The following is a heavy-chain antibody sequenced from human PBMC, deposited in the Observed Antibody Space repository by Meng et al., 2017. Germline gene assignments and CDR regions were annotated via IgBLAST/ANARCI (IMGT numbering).Heavy chain of an antibody. Sequence: SLKISCAASGSIFDDDAMHWVRQAPGKGLEWVSGISCNSGSIGYADSVKDRFTISRDNAKNSRYLQMNSLRAEGTALYYCAKDEDKSGWPRSIDYWGQGTLVTVSS. CDR2: ISCNSGSI. J-gene: IGHJ4*02. V-gene: IGHV3-9*01. CDR1: GSIFDDDA. D-gene: IGHD6-19*01. CDR3: AKDEDKSGWPRSIDY.